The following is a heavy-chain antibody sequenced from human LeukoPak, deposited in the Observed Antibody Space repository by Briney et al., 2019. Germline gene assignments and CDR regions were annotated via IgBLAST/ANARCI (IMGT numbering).Heavy chain of an antibody. CDR3: ARDMERVPNDY. CDR1: GFTFSSYW. V-gene: IGHV3-7*04. Sequence: PGGSLRLSCAASGFTFSSYWMSWVRQAPGKGLGWVANIKQDGSEKYYVDSVKGRFTISRDNAKNSLYLQMNSLRAEDTAVYYCARDMERVPNDYWGQGTLVTVSS. CDR2: IKQDGSEK. J-gene: IGHJ4*02. D-gene: IGHD1-1*01.